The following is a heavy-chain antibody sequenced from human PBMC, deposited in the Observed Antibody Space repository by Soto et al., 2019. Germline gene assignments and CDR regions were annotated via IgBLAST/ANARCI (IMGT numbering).Heavy chain of an antibody. CDR2: IHPSGDT. V-gene: IGHV1-46*01. J-gene: IGHJ1*01. D-gene: IGHD2-15*01. Sequence: AAVKVSCKASGDNFTTYFIHWVRQAAGQGLEWMGMIHPSGDTGYAQKFRGRVTMTIDTSTTTAYMELRNLTSEDTAVYFSVRGYCTTSPCSGDFKCWGQGTLFPLSS. CDR1: GDNFTTYF. CDR3: VRGYCTTSPCSGDFKC.